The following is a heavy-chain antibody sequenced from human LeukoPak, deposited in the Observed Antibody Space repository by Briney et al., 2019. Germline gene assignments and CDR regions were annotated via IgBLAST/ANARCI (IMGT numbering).Heavy chain of an antibody. D-gene: IGHD5-18*01. CDR2: IYSGGST. Sequence: GGSLRLSCAASGHTFSNAWMTWVRQAPGKGLEWVSLIYSGGSTYYAASVKGRFTISRDNSKNTLYLQMNSLRPEDTAVYYCAKGYNYAYEYWGQGTLVTVSS. V-gene: IGHV3-53*01. J-gene: IGHJ4*02. CDR1: GHTFSNAW. CDR3: AKGYNYAYEY.